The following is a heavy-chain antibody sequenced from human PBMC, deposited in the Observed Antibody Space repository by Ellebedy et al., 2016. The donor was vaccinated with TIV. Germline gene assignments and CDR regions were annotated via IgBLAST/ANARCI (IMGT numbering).Heavy chain of an antibody. Sequence: GGSLRLXXAASGFTFSSYAMSWVRQAPGQGLQWVSGISRTDDSTYYADSVKGRFTISRDDPKNTLYLQMNNLRVEDTAVYYCAKDRDDDGDYVFDSWGQGTLVTVSS. J-gene: IGHJ4*02. D-gene: IGHD4-17*01. V-gene: IGHV3-23*01. CDR2: ISRTDDST. CDR3: AKDRDDDGDYVFDS. CDR1: GFTFSSYA.